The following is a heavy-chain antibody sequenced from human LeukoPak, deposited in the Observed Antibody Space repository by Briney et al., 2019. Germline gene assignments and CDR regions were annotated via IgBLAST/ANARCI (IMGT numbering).Heavy chain of an antibody. CDR1: GFTFRTYG. CDR2: VSDSGDTT. V-gene: IGHV3-23*01. CDR3: ARLNYEPPFDY. Sequence: GGSLRLSCAASGFTFRTYGMSWVRQAPGKGLEWVSSVSDSGDTTYYADSVKGRFTISRDNSKNTLYLQMNSLRAEDTAVYYCARLNYEPPFDYWGQGTLVTVSS. J-gene: IGHJ4*02. D-gene: IGHD1-7*01.